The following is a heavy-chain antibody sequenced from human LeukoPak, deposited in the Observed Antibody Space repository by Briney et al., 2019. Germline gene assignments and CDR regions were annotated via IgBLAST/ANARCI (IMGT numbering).Heavy chain of an antibody. V-gene: IGHV1-69*05. J-gene: IGHJ4*02. CDR2: IIPIFGTA. CDR1: GGTFSSYA. D-gene: IGHD6-19*01. Sequence: SVKVSCKASGGTFSSYAISWVRQAPGQGLEWMGGIIPIFGTANYAQKFQGRVTITTDESTSTAYMEVRSLRSEDTAVYFCARVPITVAAPYFFDYWGQGTLVTVSS. CDR3: ARVPITVAAPYFFDY.